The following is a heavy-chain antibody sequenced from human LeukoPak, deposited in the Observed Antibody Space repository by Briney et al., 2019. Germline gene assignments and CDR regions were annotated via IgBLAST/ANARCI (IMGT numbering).Heavy chain of an antibody. V-gene: IGHV4-34*01. CDR2: INHSGST. D-gene: IGHD2-2*01. CDR3: ARGGSCSSTSCYRHYYYGMDV. Sequence: SETLSLTCAVYGGSFSGYYWSWIRQPPGKGLEWIGEINHSGSTNYNPSLKSRVTISVDTSKTQSSLKLSSVTAADTAVYYCARGGSCSSTSCYRHYYYGMDVWGQGTTVTVSS. CDR1: GGSFSGYY. J-gene: IGHJ6*02.